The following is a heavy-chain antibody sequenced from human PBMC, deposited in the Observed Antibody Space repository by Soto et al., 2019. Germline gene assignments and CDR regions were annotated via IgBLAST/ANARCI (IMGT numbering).Heavy chain of an antibody. V-gene: IGHV1-46*01. CDR2: INPSGGST. Sequence: QVQLVQSGAEVKKPGASVKVSCKASGYTFTSYYMHWVRQAPGQGLEWMGIINPSGGSTSYAQKFQGRVTMTRETSTSTVYMEMSSLRSEDTAVYYCARGLGEMATLGAYFDLWGRGTLVTVSS. CDR3: ARGLGEMATLGAYFDL. J-gene: IGHJ2*01. D-gene: IGHD3-10*01. CDR1: GYTFTSYY.